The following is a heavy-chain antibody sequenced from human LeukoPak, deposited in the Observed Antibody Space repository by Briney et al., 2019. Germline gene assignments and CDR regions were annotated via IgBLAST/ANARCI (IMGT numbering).Heavy chain of an antibody. CDR1: GYTFTSCA. J-gene: IGHJ4*02. V-gene: IGHV7-4-1*02. D-gene: IGHD3-3*01. Sequence: GASVNVSHTASGYTFTSCAMNWVRQAPGQGLEWMGWIKTNTGNPTSTQGFTGRFVFSFDTSVSTTYLPISRLKAEHTAVYYSGVWAPYYDFWSGPHPLDYWGQGTLVTVSS. CDR3: GVWAPYYDFWSGPHPLDY. CDR2: IKTNTGNP.